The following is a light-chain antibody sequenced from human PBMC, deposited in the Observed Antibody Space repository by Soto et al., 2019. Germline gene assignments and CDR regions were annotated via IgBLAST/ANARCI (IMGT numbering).Light chain of an antibody. CDR2: EGS. Sequence: QSALTQPASVSGSPGQSITISCTGTSSDVGSYNHVSWYQQHPGKAPKLMINEGSKRPSEDSNRFSGSKSGNTASLTISGLQAEDQADYYCCSYAGSEVVFGGGTKVTVL. CDR3: CSYAGSEVV. CDR1: SSDVGSYNH. J-gene: IGLJ2*01. V-gene: IGLV2-23*01.